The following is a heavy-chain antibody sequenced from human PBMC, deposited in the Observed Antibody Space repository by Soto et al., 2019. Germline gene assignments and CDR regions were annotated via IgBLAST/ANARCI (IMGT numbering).Heavy chain of an antibody. Sequence: QVQLVQSGAEVKKPGSSVKVSCKASGGTFSSYAISWVRQAPGQGLEWMGGIIPIFGTANYAQKFQGRVTSTADESTSTAYMELSSLRSEDTAVYYCASAVGYCSSTSCYIPDYWGQGTLVTVSS. J-gene: IGHJ4*02. V-gene: IGHV1-69*01. CDR3: ASAVGYCSSTSCYIPDY. CDR1: GGTFSSYA. CDR2: IIPIFGTA. D-gene: IGHD2-2*02.